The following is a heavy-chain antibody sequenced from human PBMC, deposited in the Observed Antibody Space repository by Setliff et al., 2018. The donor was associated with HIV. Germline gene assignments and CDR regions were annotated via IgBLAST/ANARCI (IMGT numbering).Heavy chain of an antibody. CDR2: IYRSGSTY. J-gene: IGHJ4*02. CDR1: GGSISSYSYF. D-gene: IGHD2-15*01. Sequence: PSETLSLTCTVSGGSISSYSYFWGWVRQPPGKGLEWIGNIYRSGSTYYYNPSLKSRVTISVDTSKNHFSLKLSSVTAADTAVYYCARRAANGLFDYWGQGALVTVSS. CDR3: ARRAANGLFDY. V-gene: IGHV4-39*02.